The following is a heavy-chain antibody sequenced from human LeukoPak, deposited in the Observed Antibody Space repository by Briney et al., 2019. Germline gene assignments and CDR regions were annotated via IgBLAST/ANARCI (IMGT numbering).Heavy chain of an antibody. D-gene: IGHD2-15*01. CDR1: GFTFSSYA. CDR2: IRGSGSST. V-gene: IGHV3-23*01. Sequence: GGSLRLSCAASGFTFSSYAMSWVRQAPGKGLEWVSTIRGSGSSTYYADSVKGRFTISRDNSKNTLYLQMNSLRAEDTAVYYCAREEDDLDAFDIWGQGTMVTVSS. J-gene: IGHJ3*02. CDR3: AREEDDLDAFDI.